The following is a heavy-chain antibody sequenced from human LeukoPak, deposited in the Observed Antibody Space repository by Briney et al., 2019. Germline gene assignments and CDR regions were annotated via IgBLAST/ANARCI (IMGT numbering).Heavy chain of an antibody. CDR1: GGSFSGYY. D-gene: IGHD3-10*01. V-gene: IGHV4-34*01. CDR2: INHSGST. Sequence: PSETLSLTCAVCGGSFSGYYWSWIRQPPGKGLEWIGEINHSGSTNYNPSLKSRVTISVDTSKNQFSLKLSSVTAADTAVYYCAREVRGVGYFDYWGQGTLVTVSS. J-gene: IGHJ4*02. CDR3: AREVRGVGYFDY.